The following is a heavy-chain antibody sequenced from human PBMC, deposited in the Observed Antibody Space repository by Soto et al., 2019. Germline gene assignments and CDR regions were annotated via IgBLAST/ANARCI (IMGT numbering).Heavy chain of an antibody. D-gene: IGHD6-19*01. CDR1: GFTLTTYS. CDR2: INKNGFTI. J-gene: IGHJ4*02. V-gene: IGHV3-48*02. Sequence: GGSLRLSCAVSGFTLTTYSMNWVRQAPGKELEWISFINKNGFTIYYADSVKGRFTISRDYAKNSLYLQMDSLRHEDTAVYYCARGAVTGTSLFDYWGLGTLVTVSS. CDR3: ARGAVTGTSLFDY.